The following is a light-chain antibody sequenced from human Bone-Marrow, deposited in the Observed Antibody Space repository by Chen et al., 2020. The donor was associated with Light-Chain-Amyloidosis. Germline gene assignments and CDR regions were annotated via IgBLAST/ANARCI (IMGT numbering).Light chain of an antibody. CDR3: SSYTITNTLV. CDR2: EVT. V-gene: IGLV2-14*01. Sequence: QSALTHPPSVSGSPGQSITISCTGTSSDVGGDNHVSWYQQHPDKAPKLMIYEVTNRPSWVPDSFSGSKSDNTASLTISGLQTEDEADYFCSSYTITNTLVFGSGTRVTVL. J-gene: IGLJ1*01. CDR1: SSDVGGDNH.